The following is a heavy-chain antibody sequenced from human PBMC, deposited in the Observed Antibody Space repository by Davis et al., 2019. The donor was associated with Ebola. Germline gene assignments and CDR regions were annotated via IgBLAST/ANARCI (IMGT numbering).Heavy chain of an antibody. CDR1: GGSISRSSYY. Sequence: PSETLSLTCTVSGGSISRSSYYWGWIRQPPGKGLEWIGSVYYSGSTHNNPSLKSRVTISADTSNNQFSLKLSSVTAADTAMYYCARLRSGTQLWSYYYYYGMDVWGQGTTVIVSS. D-gene: IGHD5-18*01. V-gene: IGHV4-39*01. J-gene: IGHJ6*02. CDR2: VYYSGST. CDR3: ARLRSGTQLWSYYYYYGMDV.